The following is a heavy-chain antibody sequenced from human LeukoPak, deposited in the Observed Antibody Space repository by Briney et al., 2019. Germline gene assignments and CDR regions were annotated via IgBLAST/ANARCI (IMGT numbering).Heavy chain of an antibody. D-gene: IGHD6-19*01. CDR2: INPRGGVT. Sequence: ASVKVSCKASGYTSTNYYIHWVRPAPGQGLEWMGIINPRGGVTSYARKFQGRVSMTRDTSTSTVNMEVSSLTSDDTAVFYCAREGAVAGFDYWGQGTLVIVSS. J-gene: IGHJ4*02. CDR3: AREGAVAGFDY. CDR1: GYTSTNYY. V-gene: IGHV1-46*01.